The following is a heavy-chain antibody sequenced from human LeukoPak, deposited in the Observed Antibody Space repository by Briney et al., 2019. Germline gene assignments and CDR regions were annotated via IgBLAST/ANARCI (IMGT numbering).Heavy chain of an antibody. J-gene: IGHJ4*02. Sequence: PSQTLSLTCSVAGGSITSGGSSWNWLRQVPGKGLEWIGHISYNGITFYDPSLRSRVSMSLDTSKNHFFLNLSSVTAADTAIYYCAGRGSSSDCFDFWGQGTLATVSS. CDR2: ISYNGIT. D-gene: IGHD6-6*01. V-gene: IGHV4-31*03. CDR1: GGSITSGGSS. CDR3: AGRGSSSDCFDF.